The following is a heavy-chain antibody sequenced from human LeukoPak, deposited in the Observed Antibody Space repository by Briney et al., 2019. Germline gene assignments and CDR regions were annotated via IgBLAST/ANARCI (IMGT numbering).Heavy chain of an antibody. Sequence: ASVKVSCKASGYIFTSFGISRVRQPPGQGLEWMGWISAYNGKTNYAQKLQGRVTMTTDTCTSTDYMELRSLRSDDTAVYYCARDDSRGYYFDYWGQGTLVTVSS. J-gene: IGHJ4*02. D-gene: IGHD3-22*01. CDR2: ISAYNGKT. CDR1: GYIFTSFG. V-gene: IGHV1-18*01. CDR3: ARDDSRGYYFDY.